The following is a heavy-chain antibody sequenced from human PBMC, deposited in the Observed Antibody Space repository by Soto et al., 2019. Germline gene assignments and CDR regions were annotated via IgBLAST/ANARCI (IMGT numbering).Heavy chain of an antibody. CDR2: VSAGGDMT. CDR1: GFTFSSYA. Sequence: DVQLLESGGHLVQPGGSLRLSCAASGFTFSSYAMSWVRQAPGKGLEWVSSVSAGGDMTYYSDSVKGRFTISRDNSNNVLFLQMNSLRIEDTALYYCAQGDRGGSGSPASYYYSGLDVWGQGTTVTVS. J-gene: IGHJ6*02. V-gene: IGHV3-23*01. CDR3: AQGDRGGSGSPASYYYSGLDV. D-gene: IGHD2-15*01.